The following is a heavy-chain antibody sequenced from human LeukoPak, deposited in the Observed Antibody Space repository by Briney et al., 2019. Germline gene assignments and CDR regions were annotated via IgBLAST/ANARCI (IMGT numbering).Heavy chain of an antibody. J-gene: IGHJ3*02. CDR2: IIPIFGTA. Sequence: SVKVSCKASGGTFSSYAISWVRQAPGQGLEWMGRIIPIFGTADYAQKFQGRVTITTDESTSTAYMELSSLRSEDTAVYYCATQLGITIFGVVTSIGDDAFDIWGQGTMVTVSS. V-gene: IGHV1-69*05. CDR3: ATQLGITIFGVVTSIGDDAFDI. CDR1: GGTFSSYA. D-gene: IGHD3-3*01.